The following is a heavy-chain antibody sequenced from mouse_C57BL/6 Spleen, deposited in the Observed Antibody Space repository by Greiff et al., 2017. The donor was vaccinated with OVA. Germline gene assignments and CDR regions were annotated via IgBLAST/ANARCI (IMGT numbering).Heavy chain of an antibody. V-gene: IGHV1-59*01. D-gene: IGHD2-4*01. Sequence: QVQLQQPGAELVRPGTSVKLSCKASGYTFTSYWMHWVKQRPGQGLEWIGVIDPSDSYTNYNQKFKGKATLTVDTSSSTAYMQLSSLTSEDSAVYYCARASTMITTRDWYFDVWGTGTTVTVSS. CDR3: ARASTMITTRDWYFDV. CDR1: GYTFTSYW. J-gene: IGHJ1*03. CDR2: IDPSDSYT.